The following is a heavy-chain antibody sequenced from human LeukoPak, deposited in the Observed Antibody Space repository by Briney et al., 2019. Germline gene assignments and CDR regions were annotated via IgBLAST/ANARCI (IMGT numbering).Heavy chain of an antibody. CDR3: ARGAMVRGVGHDAFDI. D-gene: IGHD3-10*01. J-gene: IGHJ3*02. Sequence: SETLSLTCAVYGGSFSGYYWSWIRQPPGKGLEWIGEINHSGSTNYNPSLKSRVTISVDTSKNQFSLKLSSVTAADTAVYYCARGAMVRGVGHDAFDIWGQGTMVTVSS. CDR2: INHSGST. V-gene: IGHV4-34*01. CDR1: GGSFSGYY.